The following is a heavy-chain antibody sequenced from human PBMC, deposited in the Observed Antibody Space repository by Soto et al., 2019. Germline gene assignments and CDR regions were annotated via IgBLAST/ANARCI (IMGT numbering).Heavy chain of an antibody. V-gene: IGHV1-2*04. CDR3: ASSAVAGTGYFQH. J-gene: IGHJ1*01. CDR2: INPNSGGT. CDR1: GYTFTGYY. D-gene: IGHD6-19*01. Sequence: GASVKVSCKASGYTFTGYYMHWVRQAPGQGLEWMGWINPNSGGTNYAQKFQGWVTMTRDTSISTAYMELSRLRSDDTAVYYCASSAVAGTGYFQHWSQGTLVTVSS.